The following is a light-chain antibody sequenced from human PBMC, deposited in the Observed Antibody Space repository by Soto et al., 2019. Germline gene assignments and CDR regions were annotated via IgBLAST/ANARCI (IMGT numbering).Light chain of an antibody. Sequence: EIVMTQSPATLSLSPGERITISCRASQNVGSNLAWYQQTPGQAPSLLIYTTSSRAAGVPARFSGSGSGTEFTLTIDSLQSEDFVLYYCQQYNSWPRTFGQGTKVDI. CDR2: TTS. CDR3: QQYNSWPRT. J-gene: IGKJ1*01. CDR1: QNVGSN. V-gene: IGKV3-15*01.